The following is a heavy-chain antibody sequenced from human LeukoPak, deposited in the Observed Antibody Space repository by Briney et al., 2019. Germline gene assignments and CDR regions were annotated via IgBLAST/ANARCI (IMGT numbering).Heavy chain of an antibody. Sequence: GGSLRLSCAAPGFTFSSYGMHWVRQAPGKGLEWGAVIWYDGSNKYYADSVKGRFTISRDNSKNTLYLQMNSLRAEDTAVYYCARDHDRGNYYYYYYMDVWGKGTTVTVSS. J-gene: IGHJ6*03. V-gene: IGHV3-33*01. CDR2: IWYDGSNK. CDR1: GFTFSSYG. D-gene: IGHD4-23*01. CDR3: ARDHDRGNYYYYYYMDV.